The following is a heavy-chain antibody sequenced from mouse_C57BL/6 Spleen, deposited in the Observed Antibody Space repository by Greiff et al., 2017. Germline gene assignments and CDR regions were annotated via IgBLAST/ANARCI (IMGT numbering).Heavy chain of an antibody. V-gene: IGHV1-69*01. J-gene: IGHJ2*01. CDR2: IDPSDSYT. D-gene: IGHD1-1*01. CDR3: ASPHYDRSYPYY. CDR1: GYTFTSYW. Sequence: QVQLQQPGAELVMPGASVKLSCKASGYTFTSYWMHWVKQRPGQGLEWIGEIDPSDSYTNYNQKFKGKATLTVDKSSSTAYMQLSSLTSEDSAVYYCASPHYDRSYPYYWGQGATRTVSS.